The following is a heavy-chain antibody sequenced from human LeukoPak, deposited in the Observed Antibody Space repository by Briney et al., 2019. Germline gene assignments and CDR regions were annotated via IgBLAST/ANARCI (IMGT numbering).Heavy chain of an antibody. V-gene: IGHV3-74*01. Sequence: GGSLRLSYGASGFTFCIYWMLWVPHAPGKGLVCVSRINTDGSNTSYADSVKGRFTISRDNAKNTLYLQMNSLRAEDTAVYYCARVPAAYFDYWGQGTLVTVSS. CDR2: INTDGSNT. CDR3: ARVPAAYFDY. J-gene: IGHJ4*02. D-gene: IGHD2-2*01. CDR1: GFTFCIYW.